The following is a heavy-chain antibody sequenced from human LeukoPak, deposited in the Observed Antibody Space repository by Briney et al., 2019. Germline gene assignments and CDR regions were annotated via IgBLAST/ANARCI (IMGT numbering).Heavy chain of an antibody. V-gene: IGHV3-48*04. CDR2: VSGKSRAI. CDR3: ARENINAFDI. D-gene: IGHD2/OR15-2a*01. J-gene: IGHJ3*02. CDR1: GFTFSDYG. Sequence: GGSLRLSCAASGFTFSDYGINWVRQAPGKGLEWLSFVSGKSRAIYYADSVKGRFTISRDNAKESVYLHMSSLRAEDTAVYYCARENINAFDIWGQGTMVTVSS.